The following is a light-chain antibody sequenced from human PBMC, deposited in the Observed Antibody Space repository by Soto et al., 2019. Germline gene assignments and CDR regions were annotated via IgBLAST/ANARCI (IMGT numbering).Light chain of an antibody. Sequence: EIVLTQSPGTLSLSPGERATLSCRASQSVSSSFLAWYQQKPGQAPRLFIYGASSRATGIPDRFSGSGSGTDFTLTISRLEPEDFAVYYCQQYGSSPPITFGQGTRLE. CDR2: GAS. V-gene: IGKV3-20*01. CDR1: QSVSSSF. J-gene: IGKJ5*01. CDR3: QQYGSSPPIT.